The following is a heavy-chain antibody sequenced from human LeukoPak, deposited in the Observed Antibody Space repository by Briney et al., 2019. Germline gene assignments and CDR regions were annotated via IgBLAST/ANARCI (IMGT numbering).Heavy chain of an antibody. D-gene: IGHD3-10*01. CDR3: ARVWFGEFIDPWYFDY. CDR1: GGSISSGGYY. CDR2: IYYSGST. J-gene: IGHJ4*02. Sequence: PSQTLSLTCTVSGGSISSGGYYWSWIRQHPGKGLEWIGYIYYSGSTYYNPSLKSRVTISVDTSKNQFSLKLSSVTAADTAVYYCARVWFGEFIDPWYFDYWGQGTLVTVSS. V-gene: IGHV4-31*03.